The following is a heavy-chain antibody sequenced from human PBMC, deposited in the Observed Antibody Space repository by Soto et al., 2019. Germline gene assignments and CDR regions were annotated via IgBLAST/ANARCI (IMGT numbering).Heavy chain of an antibody. Sequence: QVQLRESGPGLVMPSQTLSLTCTVSGDSISSGNKYWSWIRQPPGKGLEWIGYIFSSGTTYYNPSLKSRLTMSLDASQNQFSLKLNSLTDADMAVYFCARVPSPFDYYYAMDVWGQGTTVTVSS. J-gene: IGHJ6*02. D-gene: IGHD3-16*01. V-gene: IGHV4-30-4*01. CDR1: GDSISSGNKY. CDR3: ARVPSPFDYYYAMDV. CDR2: IFSSGTT.